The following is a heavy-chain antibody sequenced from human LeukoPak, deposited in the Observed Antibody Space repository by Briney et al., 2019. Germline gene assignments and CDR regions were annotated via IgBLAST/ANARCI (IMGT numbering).Heavy chain of an antibody. D-gene: IGHD2-21*02. V-gene: IGHV3-53*01. J-gene: IGHJ6*02. CDR2: IYSGGST. Sequence: GGSLRLSCAASGFTVGSNYMSWVRQAPGKGLEWVSVIYSGGSTYYADSVKGRFTISRDNSKNTLYLQMNSLRAEDTAVYYCARKVYCGGDCATPYYYYGMDVWGQGTTVTVSS. CDR3: ARKVYCGGDCATPYYYYGMDV. CDR1: GFTVGSNY.